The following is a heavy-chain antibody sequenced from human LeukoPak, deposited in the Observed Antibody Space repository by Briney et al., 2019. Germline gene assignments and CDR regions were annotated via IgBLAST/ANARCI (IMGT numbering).Heavy chain of an antibody. D-gene: IGHD3-10*01. J-gene: IGHJ4*02. Sequence: ASETLSLTCTVSGGSISSSSYYWGWIRQPPGKGLEWIVTIYYTGRTYYNPSLKSRVTISEDTSNNQFSLKLSSVTAADTAVYYCVRRPYYYGSGRHFDYWGQGILVTVSS. CDR3: VRRPYYYGSGRHFDY. V-gene: IGHV4-39*01. CDR1: GGSISSSSYY. CDR2: IYYTGRT.